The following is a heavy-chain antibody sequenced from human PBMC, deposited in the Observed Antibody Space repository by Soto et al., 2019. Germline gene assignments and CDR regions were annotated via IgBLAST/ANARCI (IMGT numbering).Heavy chain of an antibody. V-gene: IGHV4-39*01. CDR2: IYYSGST. J-gene: IGHJ4*02. D-gene: IGHD5-12*01. CDR3: ARRILVATSPYDY. Sequence: QLQLQESGPGLVKPSETLSLTCTVSGGSISSSSYYWGWIRQPPGKGLEWLGSIYYSGSTYYNPSLKSRVTISVDTSKNQFSLKLSSVTAADTAVYYCARRILVATSPYDYWGQGTLVTVSS. CDR1: GGSISSSSYY.